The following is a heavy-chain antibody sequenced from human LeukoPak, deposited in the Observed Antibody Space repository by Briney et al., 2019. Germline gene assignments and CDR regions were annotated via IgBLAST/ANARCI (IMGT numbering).Heavy chain of an antibody. Sequence: SETLSLTCSVSGVSVSSDPYYWAWFRQSPGKGLEWIAYIYYTGITNYDSSLRSRVTLSVDTSKNQFSLKLKSVTSADTAVYYCAVRRGPKFDYWGQGVLVIVSS. CDR2: IYYTGIT. CDR1: GVSVSSDPYY. V-gene: IGHV4-61*01. J-gene: IGHJ4*02. CDR3: AVRRGPKFDY. D-gene: IGHD3-10*01.